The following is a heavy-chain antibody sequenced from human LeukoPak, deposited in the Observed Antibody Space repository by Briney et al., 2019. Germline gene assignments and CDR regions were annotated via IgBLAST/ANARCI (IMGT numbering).Heavy chain of an antibody. CDR2: INGSGGST. Sequence: PGGSLRLSCAASGFTFSRYAMTWVRQAPGKGLEWVSVINGSGGSTYYADSVKGRFTITRDNSKNTVYLQMNSLRAEDTAVYFCAKDEGSYGLDFWGQGVLVTVSP. CDR3: AKDEGSYGLDF. D-gene: IGHD4-17*01. J-gene: IGHJ4*02. V-gene: IGHV3-23*01. CDR1: GFTFSRYA.